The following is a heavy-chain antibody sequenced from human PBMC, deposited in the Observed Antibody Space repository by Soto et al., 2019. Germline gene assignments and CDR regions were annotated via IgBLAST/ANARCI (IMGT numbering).Heavy chain of an antibody. J-gene: IGHJ4*02. Sequence: QVQLQESGPGLMKPSETLSLTCTVSGASITGSSYWSWIRQPAGKGLEWIGRFSLSGTTSYNPSLRSRVTMSADVSKNQFSLRLTSVAAADTALYYCARGMTPPGAPAWYYCDSWGQGTLVTVSS. CDR1: GASITGSSY. CDR2: FSLSGTT. V-gene: IGHV4-4*07. CDR3: ARGMTPPGAPAWYYCDS. D-gene: IGHD2-8*02.